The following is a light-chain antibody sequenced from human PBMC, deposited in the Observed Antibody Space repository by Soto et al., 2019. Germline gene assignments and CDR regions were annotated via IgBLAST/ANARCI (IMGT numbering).Light chain of an antibody. J-gene: IGKJ4*01. Sequence: DIVMTQSPDSLAVSLGERATINCKSSQSVLHTSNNKNNLAWYQQKAGQPPRVLIYWASTRESGVPDRFSGSGSGTDLTLTISSLQAEDVAVYYCQQYFSSPLTFGGGTKVEIK. CDR2: WAS. CDR1: QSVLHTSNNKNN. CDR3: QQYFSSPLT. V-gene: IGKV4-1*01.